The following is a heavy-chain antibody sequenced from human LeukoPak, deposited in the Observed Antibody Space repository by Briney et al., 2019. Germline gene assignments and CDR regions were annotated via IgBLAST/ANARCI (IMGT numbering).Heavy chain of an antibody. Sequence: AGGSLRLSCTASGFTFGDYGLSWVRQAPGKGLEWVGFIRSKAYGGTTEYAASVKGRFTISRDDSKSIAYLQLNSLKTEDTALYYCSRDWDGYVGASDYWGQGALVTVSS. CDR1: GFTFGDYG. V-gene: IGHV3-49*04. J-gene: IGHJ4*02. D-gene: IGHD3-16*01. CDR2: IRSKAYGGTT. CDR3: SRDWDGYVGASDY.